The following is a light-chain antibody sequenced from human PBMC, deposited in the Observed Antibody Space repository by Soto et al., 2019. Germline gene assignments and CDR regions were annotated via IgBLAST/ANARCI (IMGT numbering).Light chain of an antibody. CDR2: SNN. CDR3: AAWDDSLNGVV. Sequence: SVLTQPPSASGTPGQRVTISCSGSSFNVGGNTVNWYQQVTGTAPKLLINSNNQRPSGVPDRFSGSKSGTSASLAISGLQSEDEADYYCAAWDDSLNGVVFGGGTK. CDR1: SFNVGGNT. V-gene: IGLV1-44*01. J-gene: IGLJ2*01.